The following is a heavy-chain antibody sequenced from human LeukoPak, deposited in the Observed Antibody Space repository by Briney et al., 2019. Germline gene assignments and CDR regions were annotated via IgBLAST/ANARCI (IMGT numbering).Heavy chain of an antibody. CDR3: ARPMGDGYNYNAFDI. Sequence: GGSLRLSCAASGFTFSSCEMNWVRQAPGKGLEWVSYISSIGSTIYYADSVKGRFTISRDNAKNSLYLQMNSLRGDDTAVYYCARPMGDGYNYNAFDIWGQGTMVTVS. CDR1: GFTFSSCE. V-gene: IGHV3-48*03. CDR2: ISSIGSTI. J-gene: IGHJ3*02. D-gene: IGHD5-24*01.